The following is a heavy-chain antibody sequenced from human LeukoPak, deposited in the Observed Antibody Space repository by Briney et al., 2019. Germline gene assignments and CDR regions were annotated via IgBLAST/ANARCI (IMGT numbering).Heavy chain of an antibody. CDR1: GGSISSGGYY. Sequence: SETLSLTCTVSGGSISSGGYYWSWIRQPPGKGLEWIGYIYHSGSTYYNPSLKSRVTISVDTSKNQFSLKLSSVTAADTAVYYCARDKLAFDAFDIWGQGTMVTVSS. V-gene: IGHV4-30-2*01. D-gene: IGHD1-1*01. CDR2: IYHSGST. J-gene: IGHJ3*02. CDR3: ARDKLAFDAFDI.